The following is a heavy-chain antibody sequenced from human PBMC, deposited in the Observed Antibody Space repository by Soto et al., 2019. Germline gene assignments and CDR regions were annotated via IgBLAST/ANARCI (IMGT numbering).Heavy chain of an antibody. CDR1: GFTFDDYA. Sequence: EVQLVESGGGLVQPGRSLRLSCAASGFTFDDYAMHWVRQAPGKGLEWVSGISWNSGSIGYADSVKGRFTISGDNAKNSLYLQVNSVRAEVSALYYCAKATRYCSSTSWYADFDYWGQGTLVTVSS. CDR2: ISWNSGSI. CDR3: AKATRYCSSTSWYADFDY. V-gene: IGHV3-9*01. D-gene: IGHD2-2*01. J-gene: IGHJ4*02.